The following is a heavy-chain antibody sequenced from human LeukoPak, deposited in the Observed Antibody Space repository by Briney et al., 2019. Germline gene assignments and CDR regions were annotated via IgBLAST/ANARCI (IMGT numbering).Heavy chain of an antibody. CDR3: ARDGSGWYLGQYYFDY. J-gene: IGHJ4*02. CDR2: ISSGSSYI. V-gene: IGHV3-21*01. CDR1: GFTFSSYS. D-gene: IGHD6-19*01. Sequence: GGSLRLSCAASGFTFSSYSMNWVRQAPGKGLEWVSSISSGSSYIYYADSVKGRFTISRDNAKNSLYLQMNSLRAEDTAVYYCARDGSGWYLGQYYFDYWGQGTLVTVSS.